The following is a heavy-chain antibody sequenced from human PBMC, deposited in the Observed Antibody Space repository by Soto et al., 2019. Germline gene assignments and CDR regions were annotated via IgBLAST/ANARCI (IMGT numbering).Heavy chain of an antibody. CDR3: ARVSCISTSCYAYYYYGMDV. CDR1: GGSISSGGYY. J-gene: IGHJ6*02. D-gene: IGHD2-2*01. V-gene: IGHV4-31*03. CDR2: IYYIGST. Sequence: QVQLQESGPGLVKPSQTLSLTCTVSGGSISSGGYYWSWIRQHPGKGLEWIGSIYYIGSTFYNPALKSRVTLSVDTSKHQFSLELSSLTAADTAVYYCARVSCISTSCYAYYYYGMDVWGQGTTVTVSS.